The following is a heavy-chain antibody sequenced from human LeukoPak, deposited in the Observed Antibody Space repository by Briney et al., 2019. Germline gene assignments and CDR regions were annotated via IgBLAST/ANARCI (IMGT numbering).Heavy chain of an antibody. CDR2: ISSSGSTI. CDR1: GFTFSSYE. Sequence: SGGSLRLSYSASGFTFSSYEMNWVRQAPGKGLEWVSYISSSGSTIYYADSVKGRLTISRGNAKNSLYLQMNSLRAEDTAVYYCARDTTYYDILTGSDYFDYWGQGTLVTVSS. CDR3: ARDTTYYDILTGSDYFDY. V-gene: IGHV3-48*03. J-gene: IGHJ4*02. D-gene: IGHD3-9*01.